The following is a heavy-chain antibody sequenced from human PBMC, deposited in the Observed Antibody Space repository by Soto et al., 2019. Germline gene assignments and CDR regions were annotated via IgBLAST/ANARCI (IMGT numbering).Heavy chain of an antibody. CDR3: AKGCIVVVTVLRPGDAFDV. Sequence: EVQLLESGGGLVQPGGSLRLSCAASGFTFSNYAINWVRLAPGKGLEWVSGISGGGGSTYYADSVKGRFTIFRDTSKNTVVLPMNSLRADDTAVYYCAKGCIVVVTVLRPGDAFDVWGQGTMVTVSS. CDR2: ISGGGGST. J-gene: IGHJ3*01. D-gene: IGHD2-21*02. V-gene: IGHV3-23*01. CDR1: GFTFSNYA.